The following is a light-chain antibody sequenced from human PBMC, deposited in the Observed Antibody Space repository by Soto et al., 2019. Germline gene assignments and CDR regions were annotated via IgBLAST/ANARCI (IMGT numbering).Light chain of an antibody. CDR2: GTS. CDR3: QQYGSSPLT. J-gene: IGKJ5*01. Sequence: EIVRTHAAVTLSVSPGGRATLSCRASQNISRSLAWYQQKPGQGPSLLIYGTSTRAGGVPARFSGGGSGTEFTLTISRLEPEDCAVYYCQQYGSSPLTFGQGTRLEIK. V-gene: IGKV3-20*01. CDR1: QNISRS.